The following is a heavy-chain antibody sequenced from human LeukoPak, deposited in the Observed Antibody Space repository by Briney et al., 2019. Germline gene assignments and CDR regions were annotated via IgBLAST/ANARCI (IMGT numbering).Heavy chain of an antibody. CDR3: ARHLGYSSSSDAFDI. J-gene: IGHJ3*02. Sequence: GGALRLSCAASGFTFSSYSMTWVRQALGKGLEWVSSISSSSSYIYYADSVKGRFTISRDNAKNSLYLQMNSLRAEDTAVYYCARHLGYSSSSDAFDIWGQGTMVTVSS. CDR2: ISSSSSYI. V-gene: IGHV3-21*01. CDR1: GFTFSSYS. D-gene: IGHD6-6*01.